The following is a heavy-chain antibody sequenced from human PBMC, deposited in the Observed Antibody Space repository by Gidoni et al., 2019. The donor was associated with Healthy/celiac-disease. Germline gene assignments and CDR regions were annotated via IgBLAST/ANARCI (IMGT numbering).Heavy chain of an antibody. D-gene: IGHD6-13*01. J-gene: IGHJ6*02. V-gene: IGHV3-9*01. CDR2: ISWNSGSI. CDR1: GFPFDDYA. CDR3: AKGPSSSTYYYYGMDV. Sequence: EVQLVESGGGLVQPGGSLRLSCPASGFPFDDYALPGVRQAPGKGLEWVSGISWNSGSIGYADSVKGRFTISRDNAKNSLYLQMNSLRAEDTALYYCAKGPSSSTYYYYGMDVWGQGTTVTVSS.